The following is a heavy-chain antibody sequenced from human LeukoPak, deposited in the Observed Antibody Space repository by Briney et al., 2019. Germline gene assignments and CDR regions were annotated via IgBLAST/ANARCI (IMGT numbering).Heavy chain of an antibody. J-gene: IGHJ4*02. V-gene: IGHV4-39*02. CDR3: ARRGDFWGDYFDN. Sequence: SGTLSLTCTVSGDSIRSSSYSWGWIRQPPGKGLEWIGSVSHGGTTSYTPSLKSRVTMSVDTSNQHFSLKLSSVTAADTAVYYCARRGDFWGDYFDNWGQGILVTVSS. D-gene: IGHD3-3*01. CDR2: VSHGGTT. CDR1: GDSIRSSSYS.